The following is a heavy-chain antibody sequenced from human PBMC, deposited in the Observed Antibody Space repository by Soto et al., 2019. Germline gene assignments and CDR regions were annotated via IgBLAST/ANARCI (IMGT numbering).Heavy chain of an antibody. D-gene: IGHD7-27*01. CDR2: INGDGTLT. J-gene: IGHJ4*02. CDR3: SAGLGDY. CDR1: GFTFSNYW. V-gene: IGHV3-74*01. Sequence: EVHLVQSGGGLVQPGGSLRLSCAASGFTFSNYWMHWARQDPGKGLTWVARINGDGTLTTYADFVKGRFTISRDKARKTLLLQMSSLRVDDTAVYYCSAGLGDYWGQGNLVSVSS.